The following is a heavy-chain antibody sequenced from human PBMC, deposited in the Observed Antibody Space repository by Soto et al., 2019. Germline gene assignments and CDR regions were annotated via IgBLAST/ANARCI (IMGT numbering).Heavy chain of an antibody. J-gene: IGHJ6*02. D-gene: IGHD3-10*01. CDR2: TYYMSKWYT. V-gene: IGHV6-1*01. CDR3: ARGSRRSLWFGALDV. Sequence: SQTLSLTCAISGDSVSINSAAWNWIRQSPSRGLEWLGRTYYMSKWYTDYATSVTGRIIINPDTSRNQFSLKVNSVTPEDTAVYYCARGSRRSLWFGALDVWGQGTTVTVSS. CDR1: GDSVSINSAA.